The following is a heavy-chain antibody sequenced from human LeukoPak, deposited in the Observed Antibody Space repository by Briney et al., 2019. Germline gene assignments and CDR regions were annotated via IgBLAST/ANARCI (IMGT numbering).Heavy chain of an antibody. CDR1: GDSVSSISAA. J-gene: IGHJ4*02. D-gene: IGHD1-1*01. V-gene: IGHV6-1*01. CDR2: TYYRSKWYN. Sequence: SQTLSLTCAISGDSVSSISAAWNWIRQSPSRGLEWLGRTYYRSKWYNDYAVSVKSRITINPDTSKNQFSLQLNSATPEDTAVYYCALDNWNEGYFDYWGQGTLVTVSS. CDR3: ALDNWNEGYFDY.